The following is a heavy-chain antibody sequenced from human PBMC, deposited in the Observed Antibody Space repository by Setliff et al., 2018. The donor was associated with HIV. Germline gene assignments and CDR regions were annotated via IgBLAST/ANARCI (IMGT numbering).Heavy chain of an antibody. CDR2: MMPSSGNT. V-gene: IGHV1-8*02. J-gene: IGHJ4*02. CDR1: GYTFTSYD. Sequence: ASVKVSCKASGYTFTSYDINWVRQATGQGLEWMGWMMPSSGNTGYAQKFQGRLTMTRNTSISTAYMELSGLRSDDTAVYYCARYSNWNFEEHFDYWGQGTLVTVS. CDR3: ARYSNWNFEEHFDY. D-gene: IGHD1-7*01.